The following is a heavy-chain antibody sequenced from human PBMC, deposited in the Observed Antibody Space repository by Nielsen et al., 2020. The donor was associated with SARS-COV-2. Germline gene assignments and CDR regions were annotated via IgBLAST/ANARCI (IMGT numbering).Heavy chain of an antibody. D-gene: IGHD3-9*01. Sequence: LSLTCAASGFTFTGYAIHWVRQAPGKGLEWVAIISYDGSDKDYADSVKGRFTISRDNSNNTVFLQMSSLRAEDTAVYHCVRESFDPYFDYWGQGTLVTVSS. V-gene: IGHV3-30*04. J-gene: IGHJ4*02. CDR2: ISYDGSDK. CDR3: VRESFDPYFDY. CDR1: GFTFTGYA.